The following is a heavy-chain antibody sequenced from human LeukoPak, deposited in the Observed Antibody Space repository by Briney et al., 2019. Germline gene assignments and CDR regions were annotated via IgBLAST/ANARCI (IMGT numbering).Heavy chain of an antibody. D-gene: IGHD4-17*01. CDR1: GFTFSSYN. J-gene: IGHJ4*02. Sequence: GSLRLSCAASGFTFSSYNMNWVRQAPGKGLEWVSLISSDTSYIHYADSVKGRFTISRDNAKNSVFLQMNSLRAEDTAVYYCARDTSTVTNREFDYWGQGTLVTVSS. CDR3: ARDTSTVTNREFDY. V-gene: IGHV3-21*01. CDR2: ISSDTSYI.